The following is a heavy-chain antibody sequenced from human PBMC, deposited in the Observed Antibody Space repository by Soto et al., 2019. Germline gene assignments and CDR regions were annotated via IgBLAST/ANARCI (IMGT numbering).Heavy chain of an antibody. Sequence: SVKVSCKASGGTFSSYAISWVRQAPGQGLEWMGGIIPIFGTANYAQKFQGRVTITADKSTSTAYMELSSLRSEDTAVYYCARTYYYGSGSYYRPYYYGMDVWGQGTTATVSS. CDR1: GGTFSSYA. J-gene: IGHJ6*02. CDR3: ARTYYYGSGSYYRPYYYGMDV. CDR2: IIPIFGTA. D-gene: IGHD3-10*01. V-gene: IGHV1-69*06.